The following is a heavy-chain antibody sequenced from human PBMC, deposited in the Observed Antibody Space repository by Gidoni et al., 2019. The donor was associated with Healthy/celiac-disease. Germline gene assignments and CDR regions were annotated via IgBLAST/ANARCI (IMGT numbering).Heavy chain of an antibody. CDR3: ARDSDGSGGYYYYGMDV. CDR1: GGSISSGSYY. V-gene: IGHV4-61*02. J-gene: IGHJ6*02. CDR2: IYTSGST. D-gene: IGHD3-10*01. Sequence: QVQLQESGPGLVKPSQTLSLTCTVSGGSISSGSYYWSWIRQPAGKGLEWIGRIYTSGSTNYNPSLKSRVTMSVDTSKNQFSLKLSSVTAADTAVYYCARDSDGSGGYYYYGMDVWGQGTTVTVSS.